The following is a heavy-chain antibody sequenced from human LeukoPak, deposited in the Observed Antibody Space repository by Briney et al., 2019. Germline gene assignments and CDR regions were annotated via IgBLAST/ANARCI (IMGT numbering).Heavy chain of an antibody. J-gene: IGHJ2*01. D-gene: IGHD3-22*01. CDR3: AKACNSNYYDSSGYYYPHWYFDL. CDR1: GFTFSSYA. Sequence: PGGALRLSCAASGFTFSSYAMSWVRQAPGKGLEWVSGISGSGGRAYSADSVKGRFTISRDNSKNTLYLQMNSLRAEDTPVYYCAKACNSNYYDSSGYYYPHWYFDLWGRGTLVTVSS. CDR2: ISGSGGRA. V-gene: IGHV3-23*01.